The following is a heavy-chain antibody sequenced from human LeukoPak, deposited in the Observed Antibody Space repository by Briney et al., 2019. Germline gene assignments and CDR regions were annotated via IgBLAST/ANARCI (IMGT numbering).Heavy chain of an antibody. CDR3: ARRAEWFSWTRLDAFDI. J-gene: IGHJ3*02. CDR2: FNHIYGTT. Sequence: SVKVSCKASGGSLKNFAISWVRQAPGQGPEWMGGFNHIYGTTNYAQKFQGRVTIAVDDSTNIAYLDLSSLRSDDTALYYCARRAEWFSWTRLDAFDIWGQGTMVTVSS. CDR1: GGSLKNFA. D-gene: IGHD3-3*01. V-gene: IGHV1-69*13.